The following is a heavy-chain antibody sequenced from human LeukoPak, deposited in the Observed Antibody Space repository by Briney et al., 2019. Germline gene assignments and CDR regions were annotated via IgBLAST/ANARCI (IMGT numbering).Heavy chain of an antibody. Sequence: GGSLRLACAASGFTFDDYGMSWVRQAPGKGLEWVSGINWNGGSTGYADSVKGRFTISRDNAKNSLYLQMNSLRAEDTALYYCARMITFGGVIPYYFDYWGQGTLVTVSS. CDR3: ARMITFGGVIPYYFDY. D-gene: IGHD3-16*02. V-gene: IGHV3-20*04. CDR2: INWNGGST. J-gene: IGHJ4*02. CDR1: GFTFDDYG.